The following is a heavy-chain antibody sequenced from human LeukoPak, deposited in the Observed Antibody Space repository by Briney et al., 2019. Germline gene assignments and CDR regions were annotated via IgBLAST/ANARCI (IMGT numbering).Heavy chain of an antibody. V-gene: IGHV3-30*04. D-gene: IGHD6-13*01. CDR3: ARDSVTPIAALDY. CDR2: ISYDGSNK. J-gene: IGHJ4*02. Sequence: GGSLRLSCAASGFTFSSYAKHWVRQAPGKGLEWVAVISYDGSNKYYADSVKGRFTISRDNSKNTLYLQMNSLRAEDTAVYYCARDSVTPIAALDYWGQGTLVTVSS. CDR1: GFTFSSYA.